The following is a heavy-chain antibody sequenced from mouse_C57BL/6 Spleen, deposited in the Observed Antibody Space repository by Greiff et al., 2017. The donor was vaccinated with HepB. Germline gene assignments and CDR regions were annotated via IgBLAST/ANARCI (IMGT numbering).Heavy chain of an antibody. J-gene: IGHJ3*01. CDR3: ARGDLGGSGTY. CDR1: GYTFTDYY. V-gene: IGHV1-26*01. D-gene: IGHD1-1*01. Sequence: EVQLQQSGPELVKPGASVKISCKASGYTFTDYYMNWVKQSHGKSLEWIGDINPNNGGTRYNQKFKGKATLTVDKSSSTAYMELRSLTSEDSAVYYCARGDLGGSGTYWGQGTLVTVSA. CDR2: INPNNGGT.